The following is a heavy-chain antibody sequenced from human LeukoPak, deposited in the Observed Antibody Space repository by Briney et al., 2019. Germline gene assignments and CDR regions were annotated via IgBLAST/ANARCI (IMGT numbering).Heavy chain of an antibody. J-gene: IGHJ4*02. V-gene: IGHV3-48*04. CDR1: GFTFSTYT. CDR2: IATSSSTI. Sequence: PGGSLRLSCAASGFTFSTYTMNWVRQPPGKGLEWVSNIATSSSTIYYADSVKGRFTISRDNAKNSLYLQMNSLRAEDTAVYYCARISRGATVTTLSYYYDSSGYWDWGQGTLVTVSS. CDR3: ARISRGATVTTLSYYYDSSGYWD. D-gene: IGHD3-22*01.